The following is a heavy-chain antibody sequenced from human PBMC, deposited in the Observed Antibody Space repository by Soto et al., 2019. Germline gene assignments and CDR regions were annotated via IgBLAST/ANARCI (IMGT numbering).Heavy chain of an antibody. J-gene: IGHJ4*02. D-gene: IGHD4-17*01. V-gene: IGHV4-39*01. CDR1: NGSISSRSSY. CDR2: IYYIGNT. Sequence: QLQLQESGSGLVKPSETLSLTCTVSNGSISSRSSYWGWIRQTPGKGLEWTGSIYYIGNTYYNPSLKSRVPISIDTSKTQFSLKLNSVTAADTAVYFCGGQDYGAKGYYFETWGQGTLVTVSS. CDR3: GGQDYGAKGYYFET.